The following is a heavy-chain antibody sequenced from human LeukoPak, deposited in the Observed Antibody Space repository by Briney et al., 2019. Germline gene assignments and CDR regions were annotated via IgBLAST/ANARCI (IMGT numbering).Heavy chain of an antibody. CDR2: ISYDRSKN. J-gene: IGHJ3*02. Sequence: GGSLRLSCVASGFTFSNYVLHWVRQAPGKGLEWVAVISYDRSKNYYAASVKGRFTISRDNSKNTVYLQMNSLRADDTAVYYCARVREYYYDTSGLANDAFDIWGQGTMVTVSS. V-gene: IGHV3-30*01. D-gene: IGHD3-22*01. CDR1: GFTFSNYV. CDR3: ARVREYYYDTSGLANDAFDI.